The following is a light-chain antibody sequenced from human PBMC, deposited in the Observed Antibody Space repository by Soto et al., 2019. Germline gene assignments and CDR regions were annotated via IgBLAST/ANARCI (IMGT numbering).Light chain of an antibody. CDR3: SSYTSSTFYV. Sequence: QSALTQPASVSGSPGQSITISCTGTSSDVGGYNYVSWYQQHPGKAPKLMMYEVSNRPSGVSNRSSGSKSGNTASLTISGLQAEDEAYYYCSSYTSSTFYVFGTGTKPTVL. CDR2: EVS. J-gene: IGLJ1*01. V-gene: IGLV2-14*01. CDR1: SSDVGGYNY.